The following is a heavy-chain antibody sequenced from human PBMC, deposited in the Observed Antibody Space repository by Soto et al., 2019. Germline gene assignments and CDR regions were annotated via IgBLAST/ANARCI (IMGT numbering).Heavy chain of an antibody. V-gene: IGHV1-8*01. CDR2: MNPNSGNT. CDR3: ARVGEHDAFDI. D-gene: IGHD1-1*01. Sequence: GASVKVSCKASGGTFSNHIITWVRQATGQGLEWMGWMNPNSGNTGYAQKFQGRVTMTRNTSISTAYMELSSLRSEDTAVYYCARVGEHDAFDIWGQGTMVTVSS. CDR1: GGTFSNHI. J-gene: IGHJ3*02.